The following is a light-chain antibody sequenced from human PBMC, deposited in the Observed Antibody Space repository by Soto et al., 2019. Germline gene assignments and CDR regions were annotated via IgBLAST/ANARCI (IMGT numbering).Light chain of an antibody. CDR2: LGS. Sequence: DIVMTQSPLSLLVTPGEPASISCRSSQSLLQTNGYNYLDWYLQKPGQSPQLLIYLGSNRASGVPDRFSGSGSGTDFTLKISRVEAEDVGVYYCMQALQTPWAFGQGTKVAIK. V-gene: IGKV2-28*01. J-gene: IGKJ1*01. CDR3: MQALQTPWA. CDR1: QSLLQTNGYNY.